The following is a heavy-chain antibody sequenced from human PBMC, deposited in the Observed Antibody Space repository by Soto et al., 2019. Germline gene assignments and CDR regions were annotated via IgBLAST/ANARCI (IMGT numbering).Heavy chain of an antibody. V-gene: IGHV3-23*01. CDR1: GFTFSSYA. CDR2: ISGSGGST. CDR3: AKDNSSSSGYFDY. Sequence: GGTLRLSCAASGFTFSSYAMSWVRQAPGKGLEWVSAISGSGGSTYYADSVKGRFTISRDNSKNTLYLQMNSLRAEDTAVYYCAKDNSSSSGYFDYWGQGTLVTVSS. D-gene: IGHD6-6*01. J-gene: IGHJ4*02.